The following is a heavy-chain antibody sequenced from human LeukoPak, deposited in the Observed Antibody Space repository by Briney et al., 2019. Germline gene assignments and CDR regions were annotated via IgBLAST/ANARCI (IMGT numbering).Heavy chain of an antibody. D-gene: IGHD2-15*01. V-gene: IGHV3-7*05. CDR1: GFTFSSYW. Sequence: GGSLRLSCAASGFTFSSYWMGWVRQAPGKGLGWVANIIKDGSEKYYVDSVKGRFTISRDNAKNSLYLQMNSLRVEDTAVYYCARLGYPSGMDVWGQGTTVTVSS. CDR2: IIKDGSEK. CDR3: ARLGYPSGMDV. J-gene: IGHJ6*02.